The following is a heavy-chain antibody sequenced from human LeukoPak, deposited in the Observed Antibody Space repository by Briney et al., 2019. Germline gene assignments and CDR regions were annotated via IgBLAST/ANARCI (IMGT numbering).Heavy chain of an antibody. CDR2: MSPNSGNT. Sequence: ASVKVSCKASGYTFTGYDFNWVRQATGQRPEWMGWMSPNSGNTGYAQKFQDRVTMTRNTSISTAYMELSSLRSDDTAVYYCARGPPNWGYDYWGPGTLVTVSS. D-gene: IGHD7-27*01. CDR1: GYTFTGYD. J-gene: IGHJ4*02. CDR3: ARGPPNWGYDY. V-gene: IGHV1-8*01.